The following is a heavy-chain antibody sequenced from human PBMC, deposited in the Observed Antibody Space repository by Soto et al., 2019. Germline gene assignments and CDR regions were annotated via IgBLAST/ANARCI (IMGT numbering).Heavy chain of an antibody. CDR1: GDSISTNVW. J-gene: IGHJ4*02. CDR3: ARDAAVPGESDRFDY. CDR2: AYHNELT. V-gene: IGHV4-4*02. Sequence: ETLSLTCAVSGDSISTNVWWSWVRQPPGKGLEWIGEAYHNELTNYNPSLKSRVTMSVDTSKNEFSLKLTSVTAADTAIYYCARDAAVPGESDRFDYWGQGTLVTVSS. D-gene: IGHD2-15*01.